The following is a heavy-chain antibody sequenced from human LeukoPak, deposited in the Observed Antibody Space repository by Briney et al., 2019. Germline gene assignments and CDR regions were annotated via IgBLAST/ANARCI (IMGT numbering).Heavy chain of an antibody. V-gene: IGHV3-7*03. CDR3: ATGLGSYLAPFDY. J-gene: IGHJ4*02. CDR2: MKVDGSDI. D-gene: IGHD1-26*01. Sequence: GGSLRLSCAASGFTFTNDFMTWVRQAPGKGLEWVANMKVDGSDIHYVDSVKGRFTISRDNARNSLYLQMNTLRVADTAVYYWATGLGSYLAPFDYWGQGTLVTVSS. CDR1: GFTFTNDF.